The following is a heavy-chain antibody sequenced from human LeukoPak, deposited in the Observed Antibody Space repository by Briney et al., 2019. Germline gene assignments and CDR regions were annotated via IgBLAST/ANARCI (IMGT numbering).Heavy chain of an antibody. Sequence: PSETLSLTCAVYGGSFSGYYWSWIRQPPGKGLEWIGEINHSGSTNYNPSFKSRVTISVDTSKNQFSLKLSSVTAADTAVYYCARGSDVDIVATTEEFDYWGQGTLVTVSS. CDR3: ARGSDVDIVATTEEFDY. CDR1: GGSFSGYY. D-gene: IGHD5-12*01. CDR2: INHSGST. J-gene: IGHJ4*02. V-gene: IGHV4-34*01.